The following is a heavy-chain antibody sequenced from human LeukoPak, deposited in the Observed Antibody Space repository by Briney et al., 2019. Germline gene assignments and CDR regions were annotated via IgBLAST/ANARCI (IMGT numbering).Heavy chain of an antibody. CDR2: IYYSGST. V-gene: IGHV4-39*01. CDR1: GGSISSSSYY. J-gene: IGHJ4*02. CDR3: ASPNLYSGYDYYFDY. Sequence: PSETLSLTCTVSGGSISSSSYYWGWIRQPPGKGLERIGSIYYSGSTYYNPSLKSRVTISVDTSKNQFSLKLSSVTAADTAVYYCASPNLYSGYDYYFDYWGQGTLVTVSS. D-gene: IGHD5-12*01.